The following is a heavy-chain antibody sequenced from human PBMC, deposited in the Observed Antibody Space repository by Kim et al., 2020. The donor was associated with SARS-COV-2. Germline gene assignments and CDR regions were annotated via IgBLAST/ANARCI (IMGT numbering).Heavy chain of an antibody. J-gene: IGHJ5*02. D-gene: IGHD6-13*01. CDR3: ARGAGAAGTLSGFDP. Sequence: PSIKSRVTISVDTSKNQFSLKLSSVTAADTAVYYCARGAGAAGTLSGFDPWGQGTLVTVSS. V-gene: IGHV4-34*01.